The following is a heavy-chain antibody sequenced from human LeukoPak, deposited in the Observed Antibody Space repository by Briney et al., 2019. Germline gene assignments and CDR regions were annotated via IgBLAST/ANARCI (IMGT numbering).Heavy chain of an antibody. V-gene: IGHV1-69*13. J-gene: IGHJ6*03. CDR2: IIPIFGTA. CDR3: ARGSGQVAVGLYYYHYMDV. CDR1: GGTFSSYA. Sequence: GASVKVSCKASGGTFSSYAISWVRQAPGQGLEWMGGIIPIFGTANYAQKFQGRVTITADESTSTAYMELSSLRSEDTAVYYCARGSGQVAVGLYYYHYMDVWGKGTTVTVSS. D-gene: IGHD2-15*01.